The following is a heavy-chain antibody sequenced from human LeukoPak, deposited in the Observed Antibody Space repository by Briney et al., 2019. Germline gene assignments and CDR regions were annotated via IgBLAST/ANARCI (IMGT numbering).Heavy chain of an antibody. CDR1: EFSVGSNY. CDR2: IYSGGST. CDR3: ARLYSSSSFDY. J-gene: IGHJ4*02. V-gene: IGHV3-66*01. D-gene: IGHD6-13*01. Sequence: PGGSLRLSCAASEFSVGSNYMTWVRQAPGKGLEWVSLIYSGGSTYYADSVKGRFTISRDNSKNTLYLQMNSLRAEDTAVYYCARLYSSSSFDYWGQGTLVTVSS.